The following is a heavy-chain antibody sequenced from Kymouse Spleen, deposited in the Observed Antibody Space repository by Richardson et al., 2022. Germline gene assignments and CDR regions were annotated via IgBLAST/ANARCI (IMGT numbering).Heavy chain of an antibody. V-gene: IGHV3-30*18. CDR2: ISYDGSNK. CDR1: GFTFSSYG. D-gene: IGHD6-19*01. J-gene: IGHJ2*01. CDR3: AKERGIAVAGTGYWYFDL. Sequence: QVQLVESGGGVVQPGRSLRLSCAASGFTFSSYGMHWVRQAPGKGLEWVAVISYDGSNKYYADSVKGRFTISRDNSKNTLYLQMNSLRAEDTAVYYCAKERGIAVAGTGYWYFDLWGRGTLVTVSS.